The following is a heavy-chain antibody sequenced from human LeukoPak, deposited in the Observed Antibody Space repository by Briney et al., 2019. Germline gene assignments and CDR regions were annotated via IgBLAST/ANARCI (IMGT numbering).Heavy chain of an antibody. V-gene: IGHV4-39*01. D-gene: IGHD3-10*01. CDR1: GGSLSSNSNY. CDR2: VYYSGST. J-gene: IGHJ5*02. CDR3: AILGTGSS. Sequence: PSETLSLTCTVSGGSLSSNSNYWGWIRQPPGRGLEWIGSVYYSGSTYYNPSLKSRVTIFVDPSKSQFSLKLNSVTAADTAVYFCAILGTGSSWGQGTLVTVSS.